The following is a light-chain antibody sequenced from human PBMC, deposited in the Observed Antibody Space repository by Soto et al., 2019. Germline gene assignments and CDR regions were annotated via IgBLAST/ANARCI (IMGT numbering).Light chain of an antibody. Sequence: QSVLTQPPSASGTPGQRVTISCSGSSSNIGSNTVNWYQQLPGTAPKLLIYSNNQRPSGVPDRFSGSKSGTSASLAISGLQSEDEADYYCAAWYDSLPGGVFGGGTKVTVL. CDR1: SSNIGSNT. J-gene: IGLJ3*02. V-gene: IGLV1-44*01. CDR3: AAWYDSLPGGV. CDR2: SNN.